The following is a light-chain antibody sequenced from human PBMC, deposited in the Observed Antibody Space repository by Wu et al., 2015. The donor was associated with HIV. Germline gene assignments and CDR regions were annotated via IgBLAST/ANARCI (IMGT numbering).Light chain of an antibody. Sequence: IVLTQSPGTLSLSPGETATLSCRASQTISSNFLAWYQQKPGRAPRLLIYAASRRATGIPDRFSGSGSGTDFTLTISRLEPEDFAVYFCQHYGTSPYSFGQGTKLEIK. J-gene: IGKJ2*03. CDR2: AAS. V-gene: IGKV3-20*01. CDR1: QTISSNF. CDR3: QHYGTSPYS.